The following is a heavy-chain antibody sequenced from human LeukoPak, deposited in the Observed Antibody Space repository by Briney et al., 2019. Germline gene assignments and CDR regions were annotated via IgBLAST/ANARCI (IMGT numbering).Heavy chain of an antibody. CDR3: ATDRNSGKYYDY. CDR1: GLMFRNYG. D-gene: IGHD1-26*01. CDR2: IYYDGSNQ. J-gene: IGHJ4*02. V-gene: IGHV3-33*01. Sequence: PGRSLRLSCVVSGLMFRNYGMHWVRQAPGKGLEWVAVIYYDGSNQYYADSVKGRFTVSRDNAKNTLYLQMDSLRAEDTAAYYCATDRNSGKYYDYWGQGTLVTVSS.